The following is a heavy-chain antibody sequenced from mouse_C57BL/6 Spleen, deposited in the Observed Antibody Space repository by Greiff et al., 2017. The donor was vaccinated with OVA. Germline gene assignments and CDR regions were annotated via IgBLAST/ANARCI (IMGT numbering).Heavy chain of an antibody. V-gene: IGHV1-54*01. CDR1: GYAFTNYL. D-gene: IGHD2-5*01. J-gene: IGHJ4*01. CDR2: INPGSGGT. CDR3: ARRDYSNFYYAMDY. Sequence: QVQLQQSGAELVRPGTSVKVSCKASGYAFTNYLIEWVKQRPGQGLEWIGVINPGSGGTNYNEKFKGKATLTADKSSSTAYMQLSSLTSEDSAVYFCARRDYSNFYYAMDYWGQGTSVSVSS.